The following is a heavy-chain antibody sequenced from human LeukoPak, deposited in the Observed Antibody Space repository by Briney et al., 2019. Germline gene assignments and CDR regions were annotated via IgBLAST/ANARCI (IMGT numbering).Heavy chain of an antibody. CDR2: ISYDGSNK. D-gene: IGHD4-17*01. J-gene: IGHJ4*02. CDR3: AKSGTVTTSPFDY. Sequence: PGRSLRLSCAASGFTFSSYGMHWVRQAPGKGLEWVAVISYDGSNKYYADSVKGRFTISRDNSKNTLYLQMNNLRAEDTAVYYCAKSGTVTTSPFDYWGQGTLVTVSS. V-gene: IGHV3-30*18. CDR1: GFTFSSYG.